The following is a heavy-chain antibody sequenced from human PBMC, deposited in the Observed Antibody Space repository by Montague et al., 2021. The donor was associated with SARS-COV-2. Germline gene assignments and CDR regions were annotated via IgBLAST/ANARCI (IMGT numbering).Heavy chain of an antibody. CDR1: GGSINCYY. D-gene: IGHD6-13*01. CDR3: ARGSHPPGGSWYLFDT. J-gene: IGHJ4*02. CDR2: IYSSGNA. V-gene: IGHV4-4*07. Sequence: SETLSLTCTVSGGSINCYYWHWLRQSPAKGLEWIGRIYSSGNANYSPSLKSRVTMSVDTSQNQFSLKLNSLTAADTAVYYCARGSHPPGGSWYLFDTWGQGALVTVSS.